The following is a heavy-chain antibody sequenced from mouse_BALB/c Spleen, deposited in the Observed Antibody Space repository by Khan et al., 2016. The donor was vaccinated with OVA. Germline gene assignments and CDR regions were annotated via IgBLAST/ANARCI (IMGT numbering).Heavy chain of an antibody. D-gene: IGHD1-1*01. CDR3: ANHGSSSAWFAY. Sequence: QVQLQQSGAELAKPGASVKMSCKASGYTFTSYWMHWVKQRPGQGLERIRYINPSTGYSEYNQKFKDKATLTADKSSSTAYMQLSSLTSDDSAVYYCANHGSSSAWFAYWGQGTLVTVSA. V-gene: IGHV1-7*01. CDR1: GYTFTSYW. J-gene: IGHJ3*01. CDR2: INPSTGYS.